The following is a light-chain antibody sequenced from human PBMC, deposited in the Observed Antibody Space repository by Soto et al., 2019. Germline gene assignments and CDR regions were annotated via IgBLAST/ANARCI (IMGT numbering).Light chain of an antibody. CDR1: QNFYITN. Sequence: EIVLTQSPGTLSMSPGERATLSCRASQNFYITNLAWYQQKPGQAPRLLIYGASSRATGIPDRFSGSGSGTDFTLTISRLEPEDFAVYYCQHYGGSPLTFGGGTKVDI. CDR2: GAS. CDR3: QHYGGSPLT. J-gene: IGKJ4*01. V-gene: IGKV3-20*01.